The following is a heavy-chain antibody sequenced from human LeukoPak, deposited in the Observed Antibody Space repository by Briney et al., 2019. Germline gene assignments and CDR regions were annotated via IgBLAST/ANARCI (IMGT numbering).Heavy chain of an antibody. CDR1: GYPFTSYV. Sequence: ASVKVSCKASGYPFTSYVMHWVRQAPGQRLEWMGLINAGNGNTKYSQKFQGRVTITRDTSASTAYMELSSLGSEDTTVYYCVRDKWAVAGTFDYWGQGTLVTVSS. J-gene: IGHJ4*02. D-gene: IGHD6-13*01. V-gene: IGHV1-3*01. CDR2: INAGNGNT. CDR3: VRDKWAVAGTFDY.